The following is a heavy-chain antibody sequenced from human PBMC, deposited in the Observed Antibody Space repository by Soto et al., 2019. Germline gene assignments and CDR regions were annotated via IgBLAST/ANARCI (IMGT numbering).Heavy chain of an antibody. Sequence: AQVFLKDLLYAYASYGLRCVRQYPGQGLEWMGWISAYNGNTNYGQKLQGRVTMTTDTSTSTAYMELRSLRSDDTAVYYCARTAMPDYYYGMVVRGQGNKVTVSS. CDR2: ISAYNGNT. CDR3: ARTAMPDYYYGMVV. V-gene: IGHV1-18*04. CDR1: LYAYASYG. J-gene: IGHJ6*02. D-gene: IGHD5-18*01.